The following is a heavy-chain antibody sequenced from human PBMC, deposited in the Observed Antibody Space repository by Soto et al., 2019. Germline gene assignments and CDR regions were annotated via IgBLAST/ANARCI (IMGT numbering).Heavy chain of an antibody. CDR1: GYTFTSYG. V-gene: IGHV1-18*01. Sequence: APVKVSCKASGYTFTSYGISWVRQAPGQGLEWMGWISAYNGNTNYAQKLQGRVTMTTDTSTSTAYMELRSLRSDDTAVYYCAREWGIAVAGPYGMDVWGQGTTVTVSS. J-gene: IGHJ6*02. CDR3: AREWGIAVAGPYGMDV. D-gene: IGHD6-19*01. CDR2: ISAYNGNT.